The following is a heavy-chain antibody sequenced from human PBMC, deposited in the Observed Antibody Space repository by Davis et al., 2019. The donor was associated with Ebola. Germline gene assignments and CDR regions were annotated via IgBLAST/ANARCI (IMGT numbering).Heavy chain of an antibody. V-gene: IGHV5-10-1*01. CDR3: ARHEVVVVPAAIRGGNWFDP. Sequence: GESLKISCKGSGYSFTSYWISWVRQMPGKGLEWMGRIDPSDSYTNYSPSFQGHVTISADKSISTAYLQWSSLKASDTAMYYCARHEVVVVPAAIRGGNWFDPWGQGTLVTVSS. D-gene: IGHD2-2*02. CDR1: GYSFTSYW. CDR2: IDPSDSYT. J-gene: IGHJ5*02.